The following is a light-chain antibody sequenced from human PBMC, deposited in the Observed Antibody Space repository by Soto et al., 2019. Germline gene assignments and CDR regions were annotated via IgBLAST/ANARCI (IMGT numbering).Light chain of an antibody. CDR2: GAS. J-gene: IGKJ1*01. Sequence: EIVLTQSPATLSLSPGERATLSCRASPSVTNFLAWYQQKPGQAPRLLIYGASNRATGVPDRFSGSGSGTVFTLTISSLQSEDFAVYYCQQYNNWPRTFGQGTKVDI. V-gene: IGKV3-15*01. CDR3: QQYNNWPRT. CDR1: PSVTNF.